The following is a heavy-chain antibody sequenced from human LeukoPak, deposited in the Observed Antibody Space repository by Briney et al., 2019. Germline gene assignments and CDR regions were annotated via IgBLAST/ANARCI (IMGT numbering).Heavy chain of an antibody. CDR2: ISAYNGNT. J-gene: IGHJ6*03. CDR1: GYTFTSYG. CDR3: ARDLGVIRMTYYYYMDV. Sequence: ASVKVSCKASGYTFTSYGISWVRQAPGQGLEWMGWISAYNGNTNYAQKLQGRVTMTTDTSTGTAYMELRSLRSDDTAVYYCARDLGVIRMTYYYYMDVWGKGTTVTVSS. D-gene: IGHD3-16*02. V-gene: IGHV1-18*01.